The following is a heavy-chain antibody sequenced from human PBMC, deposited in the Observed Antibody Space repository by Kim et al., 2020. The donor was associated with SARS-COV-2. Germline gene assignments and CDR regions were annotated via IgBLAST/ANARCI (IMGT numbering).Heavy chain of an antibody. V-gene: IGHV3-7*03. J-gene: IGHJ4*02. CDR2: IRGDGSEK. D-gene: IGHD3-22*01. CDR3: ARVNYDSPWGY. CDR1: GFSFSSYW. Sequence: GGSLRLSCAASGFSFSSYWMSWVRQAPGKGLEWVAYIRGDGSEKYYLESVKGRFTISRDNANNSVYLQMNSLRAEDTAVYYCARVNYDSPWGYWGQGTPV.